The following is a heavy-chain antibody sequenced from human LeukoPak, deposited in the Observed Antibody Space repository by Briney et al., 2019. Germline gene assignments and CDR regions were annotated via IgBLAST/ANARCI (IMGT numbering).Heavy chain of an antibody. J-gene: IGHJ3*02. D-gene: IGHD1-26*01. CDR1: GXTFSSYE. Sequence: GGPLRLSCAASGXTFSSYEMNWVRQAPGKGLEWVSYISSSDSTTYYADSVKGRFTISRDNAKNSLYLQMSSLRAEDTAVYYCARERSVGSSAFDIWGQGTMATVSS. V-gene: IGHV3-48*03. CDR2: ISSSDSTT. CDR3: ARERSVGSSAFDI.